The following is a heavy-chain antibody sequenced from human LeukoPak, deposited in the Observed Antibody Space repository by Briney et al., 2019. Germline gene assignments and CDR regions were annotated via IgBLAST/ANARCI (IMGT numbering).Heavy chain of an antibody. D-gene: IGHD6-19*01. Sequence: PGRSLRLSCAASGFTFSSYAMSWVRQAPGKGLEWVSAISGSGGSTYYADSVKGRFTISRDNSKNTLYLQMNSLRAEDTAVYYCARAEGPAKQWLWAFDIWGQGTMVTVSS. J-gene: IGHJ3*02. CDR3: ARAEGPAKQWLWAFDI. CDR2: ISGSGGST. V-gene: IGHV3-23*01. CDR1: GFTFSSYA.